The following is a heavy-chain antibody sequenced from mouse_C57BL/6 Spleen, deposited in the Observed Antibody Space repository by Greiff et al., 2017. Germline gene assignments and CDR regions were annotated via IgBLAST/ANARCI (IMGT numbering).Heavy chain of an antibody. CDR2: INPNNGGT. V-gene: IGHV1-26*01. Sequence: EVQLQQSGPELVKPGASVKISCKASGFTFTDYYMNWVKQSHGKSLEWIGDINPNNGGTSYNQKFKGKGTFTVDKSSSTAYMELRSLTSEDSAVYYCARSRGWFAYWGQGTLVTVSA. CDR3: ARSRGWFAY. J-gene: IGHJ3*01. CDR1: GFTFTDYY.